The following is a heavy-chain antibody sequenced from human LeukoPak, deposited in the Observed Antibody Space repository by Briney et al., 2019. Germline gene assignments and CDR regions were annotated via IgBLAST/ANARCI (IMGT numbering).Heavy chain of an antibody. Sequence: SETLSLTCTVSGGSINSYYWSWIRQPPGKGLEWIAYIYYNGSPNFNPSLKSRVTMSVDTSKNQFSLKLSSVTAADTAVNYCARALTMTHVGVWFDPWGQGTLVTVSS. CDR1: GGSINSYY. CDR2: IYYNGSP. J-gene: IGHJ5*02. D-gene: IGHD2-8*01. CDR3: ARALTMTHVGVWFDP. V-gene: IGHV4-59*01.